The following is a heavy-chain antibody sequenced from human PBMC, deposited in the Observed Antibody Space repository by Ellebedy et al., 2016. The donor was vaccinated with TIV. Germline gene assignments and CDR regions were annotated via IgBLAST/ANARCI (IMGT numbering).Heavy chain of an antibody. V-gene: IGHV3-7*01. CDR2: INQDGSDT. Sequence: GGSLRLSCAASGFTFTSYWMTWVRQAPGKGLEWVANINQDGSDTYYVDSLKGRFTIARDNAKNSLFLQMSSLRVEDTAVYYCATDGSYGDYRSPTHAFVMWGQGTMVAVSS. CDR1: GFTFTSYW. D-gene: IGHD4-17*01. CDR3: ATDGSYGDYRSPTHAFVM. J-gene: IGHJ3*02.